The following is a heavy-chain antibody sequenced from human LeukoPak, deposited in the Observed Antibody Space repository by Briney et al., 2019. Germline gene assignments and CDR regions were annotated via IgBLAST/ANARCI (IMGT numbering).Heavy chain of an antibody. CDR1: GFTFSGFA. J-gene: IGHJ5*02. CDR2: ISRSGEST. D-gene: IGHD6-6*01. Sequence: GGTLRLSCAASGFTFSGFAMSWIRQAPGKGLEWVSSISRSGESTFYADSVRGRFTISRDNSKNTVSLQMESLRAEDTAVYYCARGAARRGFYNWFDPWGQGTLVTVSS. CDR3: ARGAARRGFYNWFDP. V-gene: IGHV3-23*01.